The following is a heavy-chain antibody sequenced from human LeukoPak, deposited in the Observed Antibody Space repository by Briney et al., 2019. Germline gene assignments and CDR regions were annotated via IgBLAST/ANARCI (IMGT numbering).Heavy chain of an antibody. D-gene: IGHD2-15*01. CDR3: ARTSDSVNWYFDL. CDR1: GGSVSSGTYY. Sequence: SETLSLTCTVSGGSVSSGTYYWSWIRQPPGKGLEWIGHIYYTGNTHYVPSLKSRVTMSVDTPKNQFSLKLSSVTAADTAVYYCARTSDSVNWYFDLWGRGTLVTVSS. V-gene: IGHV4-61*01. CDR2: IYYTGNT. J-gene: IGHJ2*01.